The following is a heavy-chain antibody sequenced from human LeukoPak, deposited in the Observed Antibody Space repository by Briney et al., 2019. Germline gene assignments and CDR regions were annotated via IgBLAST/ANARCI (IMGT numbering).Heavy chain of an antibody. D-gene: IGHD3-22*01. CDR3: AKVPHSHYYDGSEPFDY. J-gene: IGHJ4*02. CDR1: GYTFTSYY. Sequence: GASVKVSCKASGYTFTSYYMHWVRQAPGQGLEWMGIINPSGGSTSYAQKFQGRVTMTRDTSTSTFYMELSSLRSEDTAVYYCAKVPHSHYYDGSEPFDYWGQGTLVTVSS. V-gene: IGHV1-46*01. CDR2: INPSGGST.